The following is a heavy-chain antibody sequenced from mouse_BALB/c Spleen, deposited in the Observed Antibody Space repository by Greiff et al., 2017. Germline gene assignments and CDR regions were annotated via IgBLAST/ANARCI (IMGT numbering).Heavy chain of an antibody. CDR1: GFTFSDYG. D-gene: IGHD4-1*01. CDR2: ISNLAYSI. V-gene: IGHV5-15*02. CDR3: ARVANWDSYWYFDV. J-gene: IGHJ1*01. Sequence: EVKLVESGGGLVQPGGSRKLSCAASGFTFSDYGMAWVRQAPGKGPEWVAFISNLAYSIYYADTVTGRFTISRENAKNTLYLEMSSLRSEDTAMYYCARVANWDSYWYFDVWGAGTTVTVSS.